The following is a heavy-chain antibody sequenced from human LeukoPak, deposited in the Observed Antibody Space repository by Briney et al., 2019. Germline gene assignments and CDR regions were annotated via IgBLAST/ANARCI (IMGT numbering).Heavy chain of an antibody. CDR1: GFAFSSYS. Sequence: GGSLRLSCAASGFAFSSYSMNWVRQAPGKGLEWVSSISSSSSYIYYADSVKGRFTISRDNAKNSLYLQMNSLRAEDTAVYYCARDGSPVGATKLDYWGQGTLVTVSS. CDR3: ARDGSPVGATKLDY. CDR2: ISSSSSYI. J-gene: IGHJ4*02. D-gene: IGHD1-26*01. V-gene: IGHV3-21*01.